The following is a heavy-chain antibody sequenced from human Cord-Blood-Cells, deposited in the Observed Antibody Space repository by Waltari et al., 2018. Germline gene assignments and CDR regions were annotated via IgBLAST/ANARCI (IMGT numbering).Heavy chain of an antibody. CDR3: ARLGGEYSSSSVCDY. CDR1: GGSISSSSYY. J-gene: IGHJ4*02. CDR2: IYYSGRT. D-gene: IGHD6-6*01. V-gene: IGHV4-39*01. Sequence: QLQLQESGPGLVKPSETLSLTCTVSGGSISSSSYYWGWIRQPPGKGLEWIGSIYYSGRTHYNPSLKSRVTISVDTSKNRFSLKLSSVTAADTAVYYCARLGGEYSSSSVCDYWGQGTLVTVSS.